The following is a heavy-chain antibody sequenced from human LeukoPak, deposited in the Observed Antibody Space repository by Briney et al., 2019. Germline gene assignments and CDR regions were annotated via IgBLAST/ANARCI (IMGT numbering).Heavy chain of an antibody. D-gene: IGHD5-24*01. V-gene: IGHV4-59*02. CDR1: GGSVSSYY. CDR2: MYYNGST. J-gene: IGHJ4*02. CDR3: ARGAMATTPFFDY. Sequence: PSETLSLTCTVSGGSVSSYYWSWIRQPPGKGLEWIGSMYYNGSTKYNPSLKSRVTMSLDTSRNQFSLKLTSLTAADTAVYYCARGAMATTPFFDYWGQGTLVTVSS.